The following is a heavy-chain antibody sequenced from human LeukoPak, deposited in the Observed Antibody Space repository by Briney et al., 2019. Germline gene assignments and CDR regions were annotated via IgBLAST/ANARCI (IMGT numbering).Heavy chain of an antibody. CDR3: ARDARVQKWFGELLKTPTYYFDY. D-gene: IGHD3-10*01. CDR1: GGSISSSNFY. V-gene: IGHV4-39*07. CDR2: IYYSGST. Sequence: SETLPLTCTVSGGSISSSNFYWGWIRQPPGKGLEWIGSIYYSGSTYYNPSLKSRVSISVDTSKNQFSLKLSSVTAADTAVYYCARDARVQKWFGELLKTPTYYFDYWGQGTLVTVSS. J-gene: IGHJ4*02.